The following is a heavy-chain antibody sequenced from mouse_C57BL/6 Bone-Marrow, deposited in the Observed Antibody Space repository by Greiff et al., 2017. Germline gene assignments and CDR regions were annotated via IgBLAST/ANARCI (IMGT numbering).Heavy chain of an antibody. J-gene: IGHJ1*03. D-gene: IGHD1-1*01. CDR1: GYSFTGYY. CDR3: ARRGITTVVATDFDV. CDR2: INPSTGGT. V-gene: IGHV1-42*01. Sequence: EVQLQQSGPELVKPGASVKISCKASGYSFTGYYMNWVKQSPEKSLEWIGEINPSTGGTTYNQKFKAKATLTVDKSSSTAYMQLKSLTSEDSAVYYCARRGITTVVATDFDVWGTGTTVTVSS.